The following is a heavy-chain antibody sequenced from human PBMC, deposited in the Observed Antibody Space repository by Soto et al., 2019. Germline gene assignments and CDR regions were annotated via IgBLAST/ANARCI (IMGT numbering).Heavy chain of an antibody. J-gene: IGHJ4*02. CDR2: ISAHNGNT. V-gene: IGHV1-18*01. CDR1: GYTFTSYG. Sequence: QVHLVQSGAAAKKPGASVKVSCKGSGYTFTSYGITWVRQAPGQGLEWMGWISAHNGNTNYAQKLPGRVTVTRDTSTSTAYMELRSLRSDGTAVYYCARGRYGDYWGQGALVTVSS. D-gene: IGHD1-1*01. CDR3: ARGRYGDY.